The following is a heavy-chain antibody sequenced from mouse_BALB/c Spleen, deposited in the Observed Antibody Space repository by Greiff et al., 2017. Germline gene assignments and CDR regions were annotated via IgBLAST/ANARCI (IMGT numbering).Heavy chain of an antibody. CDR2: ISYSGST. CDR3: AREDYGNPDWFAY. J-gene: IGHJ3*01. D-gene: IGHD2-1*01. V-gene: IGHV3-2*02. CDR1: GYSITRDYA. Sequence: EVQLVESGPGLVKPSQSLSLTCTVTGYSITRDYAWNWIRQFPGNKLEWMGYISYSGSTSYNPSLKSRISITRDTSKNQFFLQLNSVTTEDTATYYCAREDYGNPDWFAYWGQGTLVTVSA.